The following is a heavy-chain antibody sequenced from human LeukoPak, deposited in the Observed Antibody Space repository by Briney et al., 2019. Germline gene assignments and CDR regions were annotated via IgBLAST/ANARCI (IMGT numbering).Heavy chain of an antibody. Sequence: GESLKISCKGSGYTFSKYWIGWVRQKPGQGLEWMGILYPDDSNTIYSPSFQGQVTISADKSINTAYLQWSSLKASDTAMYYCARHGAGDTFDMWGQGTMVTVSS. J-gene: IGHJ3*02. D-gene: IGHD6-19*01. V-gene: IGHV5-51*01. CDR3: ARHGAGDTFDM. CDR2: LYPDDSNT. CDR1: GYTFSKYW.